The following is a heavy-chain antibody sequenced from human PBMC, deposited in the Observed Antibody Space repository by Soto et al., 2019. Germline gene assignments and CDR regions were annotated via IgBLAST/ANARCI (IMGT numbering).Heavy chain of an antibody. Sequence: RSLRLSCTASGFPFSSYTMHWLRRAPGEGLERVGIISFDGSSKYYADSLKVRIVISRDNSKDSLYLQMDTLRPDDTAIYYCARDTVTSLTPYHGFYYYGMDVWGQGTTVTVSS. CDR1: GFPFSSYT. V-gene: IGHV3-30*09. CDR2: ISFDGSSK. D-gene: IGHD2-2*01. J-gene: IGHJ6*02. CDR3: ARDTVTSLTPYHGFYYYGMDV.